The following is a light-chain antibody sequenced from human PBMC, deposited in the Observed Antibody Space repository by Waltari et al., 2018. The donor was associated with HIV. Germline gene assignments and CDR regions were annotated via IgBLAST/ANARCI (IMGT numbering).Light chain of an antibody. CDR3: QVWDTSSDHVI. CDR1: NIGSKN. J-gene: IGLJ2*01. V-gene: IGLV3-21*02. Sequence: SFVLTQPPSVSVAPGQTARITCGGNNIGSKNVHWYQQKPGQAPVVVVHDYTDRPSGIPERFSGSNSGNTATLTIIRVEAGDEADYHCQVWDTSSDHVIFGGGTKLTVL. CDR2: DYT.